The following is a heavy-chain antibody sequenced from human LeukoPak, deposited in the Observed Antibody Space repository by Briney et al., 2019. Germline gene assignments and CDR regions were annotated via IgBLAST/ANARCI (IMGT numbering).Heavy chain of an antibody. CDR1: GGTFSSYA. CDR2: IIPIFGTA. Sequence: SVKVSCKASGGTFSSYAISWVRQAPGQGLEWMGGIIPIFGTANYAQKFQGRVTITTDESTSTAYMELSSLRSADTAVYYCASSGSYGGTIDYWGQGTLVTVSS. J-gene: IGHJ4*02. V-gene: IGHV1-69*05. CDR3: ASSGSYGGTIDY. D-gene: IGHD1-26*01.